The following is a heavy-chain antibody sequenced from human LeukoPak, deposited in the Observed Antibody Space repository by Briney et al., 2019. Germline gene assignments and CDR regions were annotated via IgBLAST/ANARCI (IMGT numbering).Heavy chain of an antibody. J-gene: IGHJ4*02. V-gene: IGHV4-39*07. CDR1: GGSISSNTYY. CDR2: INHSGST. D-gene: IGHD6-13*01. CDR3: ARGKRGYSSSWYDY. Sequence: SETLSLTCTVSGGSISSNTYYWAWIRQPPGRGLEWIGEINHSGSTNYNPSLKSRVTISVDTSKNQFSLKLSSVTAADTAVYYCARGKRGYSSSWYDYWGQGTLVTASS.